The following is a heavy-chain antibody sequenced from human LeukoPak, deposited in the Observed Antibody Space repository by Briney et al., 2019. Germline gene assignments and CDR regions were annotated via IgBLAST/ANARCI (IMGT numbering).Heavy chain of an antibody. D-gene: IGHD2-21*02. CDR1: GYSISSGYY. Sequence: PSETLSLTCTVSGYSISSGYYWGWIRQPPGKGLEWIGSIYYSGSTYYNPSLKSRVTISVDTSKNQFSLKLSSVTAADTAVYYCARGGGDCSSCYYYYYMDVWGKGTTVTISS. CDR2: IYYSGST. V-gene: IGHV4-38-2*02. J-gene: IGHJ6*03. CDR3: ARGGGDCSSCYYYYYMDV.